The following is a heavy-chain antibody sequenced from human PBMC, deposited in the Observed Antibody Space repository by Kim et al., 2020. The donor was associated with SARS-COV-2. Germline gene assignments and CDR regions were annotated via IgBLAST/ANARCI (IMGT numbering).Heavy chain of an antibody. D-gene: IGHD2-2*01. J-gene: IGHJ4*02. CDR2: DGSNK. CDR3: ARVPPRY. V-gene: IGHV3-30-3*01. Sequence: DGSNKYYADSVKGRFTISRDNSKNTLYLQMNSLRAEDTAVYYCARVPPRYWGQGTLVIVSS.